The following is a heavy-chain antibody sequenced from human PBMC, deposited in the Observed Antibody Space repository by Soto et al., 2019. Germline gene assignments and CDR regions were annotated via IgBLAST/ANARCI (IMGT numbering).Heavy chain of an antibody. J-gene: IGHJ6*02. Sequence: ASVKVSCKASGDTLTDFSMHWVLQAPGQRPEWMGWLSVGNGDTKYSQKFQGRVTITRDTSARTAYMELSNLRSEDTAVYYCATSEGDCGGGSCYNYFYYYGMDVWGQGTTVTVSS. CDR2: LSVGNGDT. CDR1: GDTLTDFS. CDR3: ATSEGDCGGGSCYNYFYYYGMDV. D-gene: IGHD2-15*01. V-gene: IGHV1-3*01.